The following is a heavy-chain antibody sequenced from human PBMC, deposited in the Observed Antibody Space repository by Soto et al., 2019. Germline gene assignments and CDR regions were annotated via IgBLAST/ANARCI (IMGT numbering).Heavy chain of an antibody. D-gene: IGHD3-22*01. J-gene: IGHJ4*02. CDR3: AIRGGYSYGRYYYDSSGPDDY. CDR2: IIPIFGTA. CDR1: GGTFSSYA. V-gene: IGHV1-69*06. Sequence: SVKVSCKASGGTFSSYAISWVRQAPGQGLEWMGGIIPIFGTANYAQKFQGRVTITADKSTSTAYMELSSLRSEDTAVYYCAIRGGYSYGRYYYDSSGPDDYWGQGTLVTVSS.